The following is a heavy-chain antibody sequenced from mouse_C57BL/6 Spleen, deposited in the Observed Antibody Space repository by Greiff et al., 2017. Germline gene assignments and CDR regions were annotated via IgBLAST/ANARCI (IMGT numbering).Heavy chain of an antibody. CDR1: GYSFTDYN. CDR3: GRVRDGVGFAMDY. V-gene: IGHV1-39*01. Sequence: EVKVVESGPELVKPGASVKISCKASGYSFTDYNMNWVKQSNGKSLEWIGVITPNYGTTSYNQKFKGKATLTVAQSSSTAYMQLNSLTSDESAVYYCGRVRDGVGFAMDYWGQGTSVTVSS. CDR2: ITPNYGTT. J-gene: IGHJ4*01. D-gene: IGHD1-1*02.